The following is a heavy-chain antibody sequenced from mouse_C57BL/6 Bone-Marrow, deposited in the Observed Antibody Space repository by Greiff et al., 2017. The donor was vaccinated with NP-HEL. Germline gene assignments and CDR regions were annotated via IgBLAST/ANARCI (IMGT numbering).Heavy chain of an antibody. D-gene: IGHD1-1*01. CDR2: INPSTGGT. CDR1: GYSFTGYY. J-gene: IGHJ2*01. CDR3: ARFSYYGSSSYFDY. V-gene: IGHV1-42*01. Sequence: VQLQQSGPELVKPGASVKISCTASGYSFTGYYMNWVKQSPEKSLEWIGEINPSTGGTTYNQTFTAKATLTVAPSSSTAYMQLKSLTSEDSAVYYCARFSYYGSSSYFDYWGQGTTLTVAS.